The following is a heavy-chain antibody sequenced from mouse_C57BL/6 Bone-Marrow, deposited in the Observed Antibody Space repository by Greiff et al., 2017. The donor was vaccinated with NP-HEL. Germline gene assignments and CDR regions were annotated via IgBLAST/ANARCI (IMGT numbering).Heavy chain of an antibody. CDR2: IDPETGGT. CDR3: TRSDYGSRNWYFDV. V-gene: IGHV1-15*01. Sequence: VQLQQSGAELVRPGASVTLSCKASGYTFTDYEMHWVKQTPVHGLEWIGAIDPETGGTAYNQKFKGKAILTADKSSSTAYMELRSLTSEDSAVYYCTRSDYGSRNWYFDVWGTGTTVTVSS. CDR1: GYTFTDYE. D-gene: IGHD1-1*01. J-gene: IGHJ1*03.